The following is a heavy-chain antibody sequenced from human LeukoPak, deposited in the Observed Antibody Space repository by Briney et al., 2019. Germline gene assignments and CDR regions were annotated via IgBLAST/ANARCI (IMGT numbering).Heavy chain of an antibody. D-gene: IGHD3-10*01. J-gene: IGHJ5*02. CDR1: GFTFSNAW. Sequence: GGSLRLSCAASGFTFSNAWMSWVRQAPGKGLEWVGRIKGKTDGGTTDYAAPVKGRFTISRDDSKNTLYLQMNSLKTEDTAVYYCTTDQRSRFGKNWFDPWGQGTLVTVSS. CDR3: TTDQRSRFGKNWFDP. CDR2: IKGKTDGGTT. V-gene: IGHV3-15*01.